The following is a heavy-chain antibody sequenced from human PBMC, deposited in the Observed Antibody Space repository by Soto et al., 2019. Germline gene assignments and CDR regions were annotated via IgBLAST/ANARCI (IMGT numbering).Heavy chain of an antibody. J-gene: IGHJ5*02. CDR3: TTDGVYGLGVDP. D-gene: IGHD6-13*01. CDR2: IKSKTDGGTT. CDR1: GFTFSNAW. V-gene: IGHV3-15*07. Sequence: VGSLRVSCAASGFTFSNAWMNWVRQAPGKGLEWVGRIKSKTDGGTTDYAAPVKGRFTISRDDSKNTLYLQMNSLKTEDTAVYYCTTDGVYGLGVDPWGQGTLVTVSS.